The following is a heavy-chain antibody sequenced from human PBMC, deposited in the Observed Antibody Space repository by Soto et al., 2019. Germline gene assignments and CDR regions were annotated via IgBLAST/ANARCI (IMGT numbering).Heavy chain of an antibody. D-gene: IGHD2-21*02. V-gene: IGHV1-69*08. CDR1: GGTFSSYS. J-gene: IGHJ4*02. CDR2: ITTILGIA. Sequence: QVQLVQSGAEVKKPGSSVKVSCKASGGTFSSYSINWVRQAPGQGLEWMGGITTILGIANYAQKFQGRVTITADKSTNSAAMELSSLRSEATAVDYWAREPSGDSSGYWGQGTLLTVSS. CDR3: AREPSGDSSGY.